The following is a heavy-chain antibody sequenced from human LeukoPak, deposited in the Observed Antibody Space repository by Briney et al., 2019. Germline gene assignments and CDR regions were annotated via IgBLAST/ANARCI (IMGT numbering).Heavy chain of an antibody. V-gene: IGHV3-23*01. CDR1: GFTPSISY. D-gene: IGHD2-21*02. CDR3: AKGKVVTGIDY. J-gene: IGHJ4*02. Sequence: GGSLRLSCAASGFTPSISYMSWVRQAPGKGLEWVSAISGGGGSTYYADSVKGRFTISRDNSKNTLYLQMNSLRAEDTAIYYCAKGKVVTGIDYWGQGTLVTVSS. CDR2: ISGGGGST.